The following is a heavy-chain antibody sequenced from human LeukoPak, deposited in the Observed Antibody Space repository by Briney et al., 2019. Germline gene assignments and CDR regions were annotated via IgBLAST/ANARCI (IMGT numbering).Heavy chain of an antibody. Sequence: GESLKISSKGSGYSFTTYWIAWVRQMPGKGLEWMGIINPGDSDTRYSPSFQGQVTISADKSITTAYLQWSSLKASDTAIYYCARTMGTSTSSTLDYWGQGTLVTVSS. J-gene: IGHJ4*02. V-gene: IGHV5-51*01. CDR1: GYSFTTYW. CDR3: ARTMGTSTSSTLDY. CDR2: INPGDSDT. D-gene: IGHD2-2*01.